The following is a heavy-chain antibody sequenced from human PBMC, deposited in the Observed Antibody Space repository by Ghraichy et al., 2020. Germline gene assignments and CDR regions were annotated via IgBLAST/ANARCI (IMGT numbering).Heavy chain of an antibody. V-gene: IGHV3-48*02. CDR1: GFTFSAYS. CDR2: ITTTSNTI. J-gene: IGHJ4*02. D-gene: IGHD1-7*01. Sequence: GKSLNISCAASGFTFSAYSMAWVRQAPGKGLEWISFITTTSNTIYYAVSVKGRFTISRDNANNSLHLEMNSLRDEDTAVYYCARVRTSYYLDYWGQGTLATVSS. CDR3: ARVRTSYYLDY.